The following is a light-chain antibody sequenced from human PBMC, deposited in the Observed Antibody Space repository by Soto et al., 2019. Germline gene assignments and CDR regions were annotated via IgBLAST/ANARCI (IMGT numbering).Light chain of an antibody. J-gene: IGKJ1*01. CDR1: SGISTY. Sequence: IQMTQSTSSLSTSVGDRVTIACRATSGISTYLGWYQQKPGKVPKSLIYDASSLESGVPARFSGSGSGTEFTLTITSLQPDDFATYYCQQYNSYPWTFGQGAKVDIK. CDR3: QQYNSYPWT. V-gene: IGKV1-16*01. CDR2: DAS.